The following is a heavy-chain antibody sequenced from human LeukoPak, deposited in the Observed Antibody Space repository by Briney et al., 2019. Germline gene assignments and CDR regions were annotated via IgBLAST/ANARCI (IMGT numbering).Heavy chain of an antibody. D-gene: IGHD4-17*01. Sequence: ASVKVSCKTSGDTFSNFVISWVRQAPGQGLEWMGWISGYNGNTNYAQKVQGRVTMTTDTSTSTAYMELTSLRSDDTAVYYCARGGNYDDPPDAFDIWGQGTMVTVSS. CDR3: ARGGNYDDPPDAFDI. V-gene: IGHV1-18*01. J-gene: IGHJ3*02. CDR1: GDTFSNFV. CDR2: ISGYNGNT.